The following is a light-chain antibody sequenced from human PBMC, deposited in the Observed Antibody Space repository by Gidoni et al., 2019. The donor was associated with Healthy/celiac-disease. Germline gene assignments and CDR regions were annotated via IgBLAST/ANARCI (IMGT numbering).Light chain of an antibody. V-gene: IGKV3-20*01. CDR1: QSVSSSY. Sequence: EIVLTQSPGTLSLPPGERATLSFRASQSVSSSYLAWYQQKPGQAPRLLIYGASSRATGIPARFSGSGSGTDFTLTISRLEPEDFAVYYCQQYGSSPYTFGQGTKLEIK. J-gene: IGKJ2*01. CDR3: QQYGSSPYT. CDR2: GAS.